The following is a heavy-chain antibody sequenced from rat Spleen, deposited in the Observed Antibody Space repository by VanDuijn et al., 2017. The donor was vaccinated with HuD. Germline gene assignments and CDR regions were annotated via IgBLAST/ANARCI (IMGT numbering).Heavy chain of an antibody. V-gene: IGHV5-7*01. D-gene: IGHD1-6*01. Sequence: EVQLVESGGGLVQPGRSMKLSCAASGFTFSDYNMAWVRQAPKKGLEWVATISSSGGSTYYRDSVKGRFTVSRDNAKSTLYLQMDSLRSEDTATYYCASLMYTPDYLGVMDVWGQGASVTVSS. J-gene: IGHJ4*01. CDR1: GFTFSDYN. CDR3: ASLMYTPDYLGVMDV. CDR2: ISSSGGST.